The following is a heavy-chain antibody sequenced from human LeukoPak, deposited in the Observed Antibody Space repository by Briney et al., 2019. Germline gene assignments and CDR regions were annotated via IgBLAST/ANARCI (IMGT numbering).Heavy chain of an antibody. Sequence: GGSLRLSCAASGFTFSSYAMSWVRQTPGKGLEWVANIKQDGSEKYYVDSVKGRFTISRDNAKNSLYLQMNSLRAEDTAVYYCAREVINYFDYWGQGTLVTVSS. CDR1: GFTFSSYA. V-gene: IGHV3-7*01. D-gene: IGHD3-10*01. CDR3: AREVINYFDY. J-gene: IGHJ4*02. CDR2: IKQDGSEK.